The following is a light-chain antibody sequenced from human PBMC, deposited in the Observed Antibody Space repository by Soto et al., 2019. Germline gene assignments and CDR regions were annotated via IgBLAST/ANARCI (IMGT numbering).Light chain of an antibody. Sequence: EIVFTESPGTLSLSPGERATLSCRASQRVSSSYLAWYQQKPGKAPRLLIYGASSRDTGIPDRFSGSGSGTEFTLTSSRLEPEDIAVYYCQQYSSSPLTFGGGTKVDIK. CDR1: QRVSSSY. J-gene: IGKJ4*01. CDR3: QQYSSSPLT. CDR2: GAS. V-gene: IGKV3-20*01.